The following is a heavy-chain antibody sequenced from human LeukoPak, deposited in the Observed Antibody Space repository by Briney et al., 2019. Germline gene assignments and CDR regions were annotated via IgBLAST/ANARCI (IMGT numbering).Heavy chain of an antibody. V-gene: IGHV3-23*01. D-gene: IGHD5-18*01. CDR3: AKEEGYIYGLLDY. J-gene: IGHJ4*02. CDR2: ISGSGGTT. Sequence: GGSLRLSCAASGFTCSNYAVSWVRQAPGKGLEWVSSISGSGGTTYYADSVKGRFTISRDNSKNTLYLQMNSLRAEDAAVYYCAKEEGYIYGLLDYWGQGTLVSVSS. CDR1: GFTCSNYA.